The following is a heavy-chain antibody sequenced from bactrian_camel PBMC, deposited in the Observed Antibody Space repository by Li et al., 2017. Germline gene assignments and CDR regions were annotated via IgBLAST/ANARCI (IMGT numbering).Heavy chain of an antibody. D-gene: IGHD7*01. CDR1: KVTEN. CDR2: ISSYDGYT. Sequence: HVQLVESGGGSAQAGGSLRLSCTSPKVTENMGWYRQAPGYGCDLVASISSYDGYTYYADSVKGRFTISRDHANNTLYLQMNSLEPEDTAIYYCAAADRGNCHTRYDYQYWGQGTQVTVS. J-gene: IGHJ4*01. V-gene: IGHV3S63*01. CDR3: AAADRGNCHTRYDYQY.